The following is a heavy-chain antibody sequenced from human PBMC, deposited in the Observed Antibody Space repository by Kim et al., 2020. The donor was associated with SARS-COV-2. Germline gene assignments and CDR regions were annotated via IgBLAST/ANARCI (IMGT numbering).Heavy chain of an antibody. Sequence: ASVKVSCKASGYTFTSYYMHWVRQAPGQGLEWMGIINPSGGSTSYAQKFQGRVTMTRDTSTSTVYMELSSLRSEDTAVYYCARRSYDFWSGYYQYYFDYWGQGTLVTVSS. J-gene: IGHJ4*02. D-gene: IGHD3-3*01. CDR1: GYTFTSYY. V-gene: IGHV1-46*01. CDR3: ARRSYDFWSGYYQYYFDY. CDR2: INPSGGST.